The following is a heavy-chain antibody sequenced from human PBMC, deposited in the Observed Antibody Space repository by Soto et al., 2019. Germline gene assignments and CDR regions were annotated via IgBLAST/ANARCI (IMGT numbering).Heavy chain of an antibody. J-gene: IGHJ5*02. V-gene: IGHV3-74*01. D-gene: IGHD1-1*01. Sequence: GGSLRLSCAASGFSFSSYWMHWVRQAPGKGLVWVSRINTDGSSTSYADSVKGRFTFSRDNAKNTLYLQMNSLRAEDTAVYECAREVGTTWFDPWGQGTLVTVSS. CDR2: INTDGSST. CDR1: GFSFSSYW. CDR3: AREVGTTWFDP.